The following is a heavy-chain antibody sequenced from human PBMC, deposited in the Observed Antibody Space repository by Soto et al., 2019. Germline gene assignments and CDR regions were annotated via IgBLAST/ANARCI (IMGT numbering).Heavy chain of an antibody. Sequence: GGSLRLSCAASGFTFSSYGMHWVRQAPGKGLEWVAVIWYDGSNKYYADSVKGRFTISRDNSKNTLYLQMNSLRAEDTAVYYCARESGSYPQIYYYYYGMDVWGQGTTVTVSS. CDR3: ARESGSYPQIYYYYYGMDV. V-gene: IGHV3-33*01. D-gene: IGHD1-26*01. J-gene: IGHJ6*02. CDR2: IWYDGSNK. CDR1: GFTFSSYG.